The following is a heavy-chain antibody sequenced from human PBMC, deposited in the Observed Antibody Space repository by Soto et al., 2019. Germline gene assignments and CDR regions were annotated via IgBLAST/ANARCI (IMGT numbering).Heavy chain of an antibody. CDR1: GGSISSSSYY. J-gene: IGHJ6*03. V-gene: IGHV4-39*01. D-gene: IGHD3-10*01. Sequence: SETLSLTCTVSGGSISSSSYYWGWIRQPPGKGLEWIGSIYYSGSTYYNPSLKSRVTISVDTSKSQFSLKLSSVTAADTAVYYCATSPLLWFGESLGYYYYYYMDVWGKGTTVT. CDR3: ATSPLLWFGESLGYYYYYYMDV. CDR2: IYYSGST.